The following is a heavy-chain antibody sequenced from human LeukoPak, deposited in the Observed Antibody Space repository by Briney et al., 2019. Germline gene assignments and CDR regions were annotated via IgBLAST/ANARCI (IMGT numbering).Heavy chain of an antibody. V-gene: IGHV3-15*01. CDR1: GFTFSDVW. CDR3: TTATELIVATVPDN. CDR2: IKTKTDGATT. J-gene: IGHJ4*02. D-gene: IGHD5-12*01. Sequence: GGSLRLSCAASGFTFSDVWMTWVRQAPGRGMEWVGRIKTKTDGATTDYAAPVKGRFTILRDDSANTLYLQMTSLRTEDTALYYCTTATELIVATVPDNWGQGTLVTVSS.